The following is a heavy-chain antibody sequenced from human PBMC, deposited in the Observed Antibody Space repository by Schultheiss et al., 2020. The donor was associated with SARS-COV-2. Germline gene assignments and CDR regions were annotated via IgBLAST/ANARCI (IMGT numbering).Heavy chain of an antibody. Sequence: ASVKVSCKASGYTFTSYYMHWVRQAPGQGLEWMGWINPNSGGTNYAQKFQGWVTMTRDTSISTAYMELSRLRSDDTAVYYCARGDYYDSSGYYHDAFDIWGQGTMVTVSS. CDR1: GYTFTSYY. J-gene: IGHJ3*02. V-gene: IGHV1-2*04. CDR3: ARGDYYDSSGYYHDAFDI. D-gene: IGHD3-22*01. CDR2: INPNSGGT.